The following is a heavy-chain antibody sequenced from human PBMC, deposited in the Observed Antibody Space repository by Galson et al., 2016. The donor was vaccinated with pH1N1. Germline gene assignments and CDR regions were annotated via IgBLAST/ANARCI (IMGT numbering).Heavy chain of an antibody. D-gene: IGHD3-10*01. CDR1: GGSISSGGYY. J-gene: IGHJ1*01. Sequence: ETLSLTCTVSGGSISSGGYYWSWIRQPPGKGLEWIGCIYYSGSTNYNPSVKSRVTISVDTSKNQFSLKLSSVTAADTAVYYCASLLWFGELGGYFQHWGQGTLVTVSS. V-gene: IGHV4-61*08. CDR2: IYYSGST. CDR3: ASLLWFGELGGYFQH.